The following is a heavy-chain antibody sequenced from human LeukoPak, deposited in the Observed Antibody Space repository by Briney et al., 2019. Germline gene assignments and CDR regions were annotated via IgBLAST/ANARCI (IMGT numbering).Heavy chain of an antibody. CDR1: GGSISSYY. CDR2: IYTSGST. V-gene: IGHV4-4*07. D-gene: IGHD6-13*01. J-gene: IGHJ4*02. CDR3: ARDDSSSWYSHFDY. Sequence: PSETLSLTCTVSGGSISSYYWSWIRQPAGKGLECIGRIYTSGSTNYNPSLKSRVTMSVDTSKNHFSLKLSSVTAADTAVYYCARDDSSSWYSHFDYWGQGTLVTVSS.